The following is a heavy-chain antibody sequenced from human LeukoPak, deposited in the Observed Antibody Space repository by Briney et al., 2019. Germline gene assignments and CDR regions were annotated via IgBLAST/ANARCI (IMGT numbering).Heavy chain of an antibody. Sequence: GGSLRLSCSASGFTFSSYAMHWVRQAPGKGLEYVSAISSNGGSTYYADSVKGRFTISRDNSKNTLYLQMGSLRAEDTAVYYCVKGSSWYLGPLDYWGQGTLVTVSS. CDR2: ISSNGGST. D-gene: IGHD6-13*01. CDR1: GFTFSSYA. J-gene: IGHJ4*02. CDR3: VKGSSWYLGPLDY. V-gene: IGHV3-64D*06.